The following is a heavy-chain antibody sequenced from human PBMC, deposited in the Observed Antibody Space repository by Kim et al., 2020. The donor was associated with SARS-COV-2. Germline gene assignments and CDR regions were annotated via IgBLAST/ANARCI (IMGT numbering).Heavy chain of an antibody. D-gene: IGHD6-13*01. CDR3: ARFRSSSGIALEY. CDR1: GGSVSSGTYY. CDR2: IYYSGST. J-gene: IGHJ4*02. Sequence: SETLSLTCTVSGGSVSSGTYYWSWIRQPPGKGLEWIGYIYYSGSTNYSPSLKSRVTMSVDTSKNQFSLKLTSVTAADTAVYYCARFRSSSGIALEYWGQGTLVTVSS. V-gene: IGHV4-61*01.